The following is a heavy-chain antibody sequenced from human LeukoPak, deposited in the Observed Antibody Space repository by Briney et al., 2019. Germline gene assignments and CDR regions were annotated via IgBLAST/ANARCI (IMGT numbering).Heavy chain of an antibody. J-gene: IGHJ5*02. V-gene: IGHV7-4-1*02. CDR3: ARGGSAAAGSLNWFDP. CDR1: GYTFTSYA. CDR2: INTNTGNP. Sequence: ASVKVSCKASGYTFTSYAMNWVRQAPGQGLEWMGWINTNTGNPTYAQGFTGRFVFSLDTSVSTAYLQISSLKAEDTAVYYCARGGSAAAGSLNWFDPWGQGTLVTVSS. D-gene: IGHD6-13*01.